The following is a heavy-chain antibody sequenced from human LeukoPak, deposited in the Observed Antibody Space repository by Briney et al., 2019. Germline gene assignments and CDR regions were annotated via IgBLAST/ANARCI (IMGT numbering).Heavy chain of an antibody. J-gene: IGHJ3*02. CDR3: AREDTAETFDI. CDR1: GFTFSRYS. D-gene: IGHD5-18*01. CDR2: ISTSSSYI. V-gene: IGHV3-21*01. Sequence: GSLRLSCAASGFTFSRYSMNWVRQAPGKGLEWISSISTSSSYIYYADSMKGRFTISRDNAKNSLYLQMNSLRGEDTAVYYCAREDTAETFDIWGQGTMVTVSS.